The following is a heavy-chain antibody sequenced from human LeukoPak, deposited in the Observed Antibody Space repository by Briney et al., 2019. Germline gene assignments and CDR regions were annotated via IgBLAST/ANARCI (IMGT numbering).Heavy chain of an antibody. CDR2: IDPSDSYT. Sequence: PGESLKISCQGSGYTFSFYWIFWVRQMPGKGLEWLGRIDPSDSYTDYSPSFQGHVTISVGKSINTAYLQWSSLKASDTAMYYCARSDSSGWYLSYGLDVWGQGTNVTVSS. J-gene: IGHJ6*02. D-gene: IGHD6-19*01. CDR3: ARSDSSGWYLSYGLDV. CDR1: GYTFSFYW. V-gene: IGHV5-10-1*01.